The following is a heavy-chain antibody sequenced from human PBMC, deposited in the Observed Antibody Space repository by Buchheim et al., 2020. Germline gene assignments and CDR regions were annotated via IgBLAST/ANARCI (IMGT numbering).Heavy chain of an antibody. CDR2: ISYDGSNK. D-gene: IGHD3-22*01. J-gene: IGHJ6*02. Sequence: QVQLVESGGGVVQPGRSLRLSCAASGFTFSSYGMHWVRQAPGKGLEWVAVISYDGSNKYYADSVKGRFTISRDNSKNTLYLQMNSLRAEDTAVYYCAKRGHYDSSGYYWRGLEYYYGMDVWGQGTT. CDR3: AKRGHYDSSGYYWRGLEYYYGMDV. CDR1: GFTFSSYG. V-gene: IGHV3-30*18.